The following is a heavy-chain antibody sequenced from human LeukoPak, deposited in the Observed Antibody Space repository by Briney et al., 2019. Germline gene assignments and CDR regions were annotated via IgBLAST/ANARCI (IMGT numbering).Heavy chain of an antibody. CDR3: ARDGTGYYSYYYYGMDV. CDR2: ISAYNGNT. CDR1: GYTFTSYG. V-gene: IGHV1-18*01. Sequence: GASVTASCKASGYTFTSYGISWVRQAPGQGLEWMGWISAYNGNTNYAQKLQGRVTMTTDTSTSTAYMELRSLRSDDTAVYYCARDGTGYYSYYYYGMDVWGQGTTVTVSS. D-gene: IGHD3/OR15-3a*01. J-gene: IGHJ6*02.